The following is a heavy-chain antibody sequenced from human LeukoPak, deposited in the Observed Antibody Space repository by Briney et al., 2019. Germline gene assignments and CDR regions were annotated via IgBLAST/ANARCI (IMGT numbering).Heavy chain of an antibody. CDR2: ISGSGGST. Sequence: PGGTLRLSCAASGFTFSSYGMSWVRQAPGKGLEWVSAISGSGGSTYYADSVKGRFTISRDNSKNTLYLQMNSLRAEDTAVYYCAKDGVSLGYCSGGSCYSVFGTVGWFDPWGQGTLVTVSS. CDR1: GFTFSSYG. CDR3: AKDGVSLGYCSGGSCYSVFGTVGWFDP. D-gene: IGHD2-15*01. V-gene: IGHV3-23*01. J-gene: IGHJ5*02.